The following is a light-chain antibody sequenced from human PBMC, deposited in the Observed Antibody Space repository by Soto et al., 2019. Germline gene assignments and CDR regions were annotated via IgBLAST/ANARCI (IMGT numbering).Light chain of an antibody. CDR1: SSDVGGYNY. V-gene: IGLV2-14*01. CDR3: SSYTSSSTHL. Sequence: QPVLTQPASVSGSPGQSITISCTGTSSDVGGYNYVSWYQQHPGKAPKLMIYEVSNRPSGVSNRFSGSKSGNTASLTISGLQAEDEADYYCSSYTSSSTHLFGGGTKLTVL. J-gene: IGLJ2*01. CDR2: EVS.